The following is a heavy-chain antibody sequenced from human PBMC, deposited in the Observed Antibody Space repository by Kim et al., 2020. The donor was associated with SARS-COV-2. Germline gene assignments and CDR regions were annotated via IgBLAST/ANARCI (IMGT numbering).Heavy chain of an antibody. J-gene: IGHJ4*02. CDR2: NK. V-gene: IGHV3-30-3*01. CDR3: ARDIAAAFDY. Sequence: NKYYADSVKGRFTISRDNSKNTLYLQMNSLRAEDTAVYYCARDIAAAFDYWGQGTLVTVSS. D-gene: IGHD6-13*01.